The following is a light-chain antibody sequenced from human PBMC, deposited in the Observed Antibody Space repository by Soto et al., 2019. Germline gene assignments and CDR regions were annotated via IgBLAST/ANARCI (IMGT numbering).Light chain of an antibody. CDR2: EAS. Sequence: DIQMTQSPSTLSASVGDRVTITCRASQSIDSWLAWYQQKPGKTPNLLIYEASSLESGVPSRFSGSGSGTEFTLTISSLQPDDVATYYCQQYSSYSAGTFGQGTKVEIK. CDR1: QSIDSW. CDR3: QQYSSYSAGT. J-gene: IGKJ1*01. V-gene: IGKV1-5*03.